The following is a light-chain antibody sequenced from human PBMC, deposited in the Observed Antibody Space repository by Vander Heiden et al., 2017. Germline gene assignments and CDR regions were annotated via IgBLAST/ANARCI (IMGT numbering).Light chain of an antibody. CDR3: QKRSNWPPVT. CDR2: DAS. CDR1: QSVGSS. Sequence: EIVLTQSPATLSLSPGERATLSCRPSQSVGSSLAWYQQKPGQAPRLLIYDASNRATGIPARFSGSGSGTDFTLTISSLEPEDFAVYYCQKRSNWPPVTFGGGTKVEIK. J-gene: IGKJ4*01. V-gene: IGKV3-11*01.